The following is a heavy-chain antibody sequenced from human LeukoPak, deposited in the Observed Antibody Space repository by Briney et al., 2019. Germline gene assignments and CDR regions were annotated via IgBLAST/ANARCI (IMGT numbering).Heavy chain of an antibody. CDR2: ISGTGYST. Sequence: PGGSLRLSCAASGFVFRAYAMTWVRQAPGKGLEWVSAISGTGYSTYYADSVKGRFTISRHNSEDTLYLQLNSLRADDTAVYFCAKAGEFTYDLDPFDVWGQGTMVTVSS. CDR1: GFVFRAYA. CDR3: AKAGEFTYDLDPFDV. V-gene: IGHV3-23*01. D-gene: IGHD3-10*01. J-gene: IGHJ3*01.